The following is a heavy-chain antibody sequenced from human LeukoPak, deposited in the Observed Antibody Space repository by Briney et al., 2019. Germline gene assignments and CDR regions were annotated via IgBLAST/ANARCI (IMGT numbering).Heavy chain of an antibody. J-gene: IGHJ4*02. V-gene: IGHV4-31*03. D-gene: IGHD3-10*01. CDR1: GVSVSSGGNY. Sequence: PSQTLSLTCSVSGVSVSSGGNYWNWIRQHPGKGLEWIGYLYDSGTTHYNPSLQCRVTISVDTSKNRFSLKLSSVTAADTAVYYCARDQTYYGYFDFWGQGALVTVSS. CDR3: ARDQTYYGYFDF. CDR2: LYDSGTT.